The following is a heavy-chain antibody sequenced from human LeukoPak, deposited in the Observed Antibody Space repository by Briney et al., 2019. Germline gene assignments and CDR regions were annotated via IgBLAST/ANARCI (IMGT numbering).Heavy chain of an antibody. Sequence: ASVKVSCKVSGYTLTELSMHWVRQAPGKGLEWMGGFDPGDGETIYAQKFQDRVTMTEDTSTNTAYMELSSLRSEDTAVYYCATDIIGSSWYYFDYWGQGTLVTVSS. D-gene: IGHD6-13*01. V-gene: IGHV1-24*01. CDR3: ATDIIGSSWYYFDY. CDR1: GYTLTELS. J-gene: IGHJ4*02. CDR2: FDPGDGET.